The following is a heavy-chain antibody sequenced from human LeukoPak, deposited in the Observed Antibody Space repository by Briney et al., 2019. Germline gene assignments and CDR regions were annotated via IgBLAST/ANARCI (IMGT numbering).Heavy chain of an antibody. CDR3: ARTPTTAGMDV. Sequence: GGALRLSGAASGFTFSSYGMHSVRQAPGKGLEWVAVIWYDGSNKYYADSVKGRFTIYRDNSKNTLYLQMNSLRAEDTAVYYCARTPTTAGMDVWGQGTTVTVSS. D-gene: IGHD4-17*01. CDR2: IWYDGSNK. V-gene: IGHV3-33*01. CDR1: GFTFSSYG. J-gene: IGHJ6*02.